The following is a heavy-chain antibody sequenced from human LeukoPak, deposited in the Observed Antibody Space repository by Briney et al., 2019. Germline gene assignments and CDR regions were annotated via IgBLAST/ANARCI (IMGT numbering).Heavy chain of an antibody. J-gene: IGHJ6*02. Sequence: PSQTLSLTCAISGDSVSTNIAAWSWIRQSPSRGLEWLGRTYYRSKWYNDYAVSVKSRITISPDTAKNQLSLQLNSVTPEDTAVYYCVRDWGYNSGSGTLTYYYGMDVWGQGTTVIVSS. V-gene: IGHV6-1*01. CDR2: TYYRSKWYN. CDR1: GDSVSTNIAA. CDR3: VRDWGYNSGSGTLTYYYGMDV. D-gene: IGHD6-19*01.